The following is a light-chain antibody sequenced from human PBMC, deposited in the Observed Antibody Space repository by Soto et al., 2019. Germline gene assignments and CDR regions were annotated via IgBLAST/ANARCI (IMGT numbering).Light chain of an antibody. J-gene: IGKJ1*01. CDR1: QSISSY. Sequence: DIQMTQSPSSLSASVGDRVTITCRASQSISSYLNWYQQNPGKAPKLLIYAASSLQSGVPSRFSGSGSGTDFTLTISRLQPEDFATYYCQQSYSTPRTFGQGTKVEIK. CDR3: QQSYSTPRT. V-gene: IGKV1-39*01. CDR2: AAS.